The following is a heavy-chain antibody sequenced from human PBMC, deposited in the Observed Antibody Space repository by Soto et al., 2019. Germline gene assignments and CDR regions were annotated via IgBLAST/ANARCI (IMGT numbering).Heavy chain of an antibody. CDR2: IYRTGST. CDR3: ASRDPGTSVDY. V-gene: IGHV4-4*02. J-gene: IGHJ4*02. Sequence: SETLSLTCAVSGASFTSNDWWTWVRQPPGRGLEWIGEIYRTGSTNYNPSLKSRVTISLDKSENQFSLKVTSLTAADTAVYYGASRDPGTSVDYWGQGTLVTVSS. CDR1: GASFTSNDW. D-gene: IGHD1-7*01.